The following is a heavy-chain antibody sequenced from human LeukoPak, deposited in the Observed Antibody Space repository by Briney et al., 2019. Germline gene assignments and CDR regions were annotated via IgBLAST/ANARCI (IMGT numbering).Heavy chain of an antibody. Sequence: GGSLRLSCAASGFTFSSYWMSWVRQAPGKGLEWVANIKEDGSEKYYVDSVKGRFTISRDSAKTSLYLQMNSLRPEDTAVYYCARARPSMWIDYWGQGTLVTVSS. V-gene: IGHV3-7*01. CDR2: IKEDGSEK. CDR1: GFTFSSYW. D-gene: IGHD5-12*01. J-gene: IGHJ4*02. CDR3: ARARPSMWIDY.